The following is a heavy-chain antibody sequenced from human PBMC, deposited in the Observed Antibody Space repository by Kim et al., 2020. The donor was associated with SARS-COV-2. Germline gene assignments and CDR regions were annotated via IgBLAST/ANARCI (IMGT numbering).Heavy chain of an antibody. J-gene: IGHJ4*02. CDR3: ARGGVAVAGTFDY. Sequence: YNPCLKSRVAMSVDTSKHQFSRKLSSVTAADTAVYYCARGGVAVAGTFDYWGQGTLVTVSS. V-gene: IGHV4-59*09. D-gene: IGHD6-19*01.